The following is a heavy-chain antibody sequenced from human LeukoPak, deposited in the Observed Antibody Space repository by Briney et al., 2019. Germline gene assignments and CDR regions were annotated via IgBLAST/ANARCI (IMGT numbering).Heavy chain of an antibody. CDR3: ARDARHPPYYFDY. J-gene: IGHJ4*02. CDR2: ISSSSSYI. V-gene: IGHV3-21*01. CDR1: GFTFSSYS. Sequence: GGSLRLSCAASGFTFSSYSMNWVRQAPGKGLEWVSSISSSSSYIYYADSVKGRFTISRDNAKNSLYLQMNSLRAEDTAVYYCARDARHPPYYFDYWGQGTLVTVSS.